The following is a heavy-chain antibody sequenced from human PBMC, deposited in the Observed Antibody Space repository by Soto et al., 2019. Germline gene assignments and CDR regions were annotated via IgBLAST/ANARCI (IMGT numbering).Heavy chain of an antibody. CDR3: ARGDGIQLGSLAGRYYYHKMDV. D-gene: IGHD1-1*01. V-gene: IGHV4-59*01. CDR2: IYYSGTA. CDR1: GGSISTYY. Sequence: QVQLRESGPGLVKSSETLSLTCTVSGGSISTYYWSWVRQPPGKGLEWIGYIYYSGTATYNPSLRSRVTISVDTSKNQFSLRLSSVTASDTVVYYCARGDGIQLGSLAGRYYYHKMDVWGQGTTVTVYS. J-gene: IGHJ6*02.